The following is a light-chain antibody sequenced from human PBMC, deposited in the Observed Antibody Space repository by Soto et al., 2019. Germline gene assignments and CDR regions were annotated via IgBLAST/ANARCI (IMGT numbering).Light chain of an antibody. J-gene: IGKJ4*01. CDR3: QEYNDWRPIT. CDR1: QSISTK. Sequence: IVMTQSPATLSVSPGERATLSCRASQSISTKLAWYQQTPGQATRLLIYGASTRATGIPVRFSGSGSGTEFNLTITSLQFDDFAVYFYQEYNDWRPITFGGGTKVEIK. V-gene: IGKV3-15*01. CDR2: GAS.